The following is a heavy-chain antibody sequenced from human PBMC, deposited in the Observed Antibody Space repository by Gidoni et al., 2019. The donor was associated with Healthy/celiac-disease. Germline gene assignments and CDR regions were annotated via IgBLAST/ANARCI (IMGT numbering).Heavy chain of an antibody. D-gene: IGHD3-22*01. J-gene: IGHJ2*01. V-gene: IGHV4-39*01. Sequence: QLQLYDSGPGLVKPSATLSLTCTVSRGCFSSSSYYWARIRQPLGKGLEWIESIYYSGSTYYNPSLKSRVTISVDTSKNQFSLKLSSVTAADTAVYYCARLQGYYDSSGYSDPYWYFDLWGRGTLVTVSS. CDR3: ARLQGYYDSSGYSDPYWYFDL. CDR1: RGCFSSSSYY. CDR2: IYYSGST.